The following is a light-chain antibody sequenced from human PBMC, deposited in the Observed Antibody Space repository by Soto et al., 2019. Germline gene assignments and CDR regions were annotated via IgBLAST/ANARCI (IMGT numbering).Light chain of an antibody. CDR2: DAS. J-gene: IGKJ4*01. CDR1: HDIRNY. CDR3: QQYDNLPLT. V-gene: IGKV1-33*01. Sequence: DIQMTQSPSSLSASVGDRVTITCQASHDIRNYLNWYQQKPGQAPKLLIHDASRLQTGVPSRFSGSGSGTDFIFTITSLQPDDITTYHCQQYDNLPLTFGGGTKVEI.